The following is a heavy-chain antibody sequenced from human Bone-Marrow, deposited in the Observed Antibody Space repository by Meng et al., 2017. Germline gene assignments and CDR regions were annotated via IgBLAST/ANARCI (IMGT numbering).Heavy chain of an antibody. CDR2: INAGNGNT. Sequence: ASVKVSCKASGYTFTSYGISWVRQAPGQGLEWMGWINAGNGNTKYSQKFQGRVTITRDTSASTAYMELSSLRSEDTAVYYCARDTGASLLWFGELLSYYGMDVWGQGTTVTVSS. CDR3: ARDTGASLLWFGELLSYYGMDV. J-gene: IGHJ6*02. D-gene: IGHD3-10*01. V-gene: IGHV1-3*01. CDR1: GYTFTSYG.